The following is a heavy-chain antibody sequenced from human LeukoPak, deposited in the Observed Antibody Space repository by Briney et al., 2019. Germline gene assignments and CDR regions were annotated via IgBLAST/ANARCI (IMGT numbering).Heavy chain of an antibody. Sequence: PGGSLRLSCAASGFTFSSYSMNWVRQAPGKGLEWVSSISSSSSYIYYADSVKGRFTISRDNAKNSLYLQMNSLTAEVTAVYYCARDNSGEYYDFDGDFDYWGQGTLVTISS. CDR1: GFTFSSYS. CDR2: ISSSSSYI. V-gene: IGHV3-21*01. D-gene: IGHD3-3*01. J-gene: IGHJ4*02. CDR3: ARDNSGEYYDFDGDFDY.